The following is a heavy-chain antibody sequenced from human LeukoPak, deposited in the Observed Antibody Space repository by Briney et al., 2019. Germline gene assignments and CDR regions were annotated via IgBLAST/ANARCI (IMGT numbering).Heavy chain of an antibody. CDR1: GGSISSSSYY. V-gene: IGHV4-39*07. D-gene: IGHD6-13*01. CDR3: ARALYSSSWYLIYFDY. Sequence: SETLSLTCTVSGGSISSSSYYWGWIRQPPGKGLEWIGSIYYSGSTYYNPSLKSRVTISVDTSKNQFSLKLSSVTAADTAVYYCARALYSSSWYLIYFDYWGQGTLVTVSS. CDR2: IYYSGST. J-gene: IGHJ4*02.